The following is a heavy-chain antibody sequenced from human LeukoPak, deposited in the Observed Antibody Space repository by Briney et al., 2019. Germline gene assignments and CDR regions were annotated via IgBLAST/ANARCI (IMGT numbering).Heavy chain of an antibody. J-gene: IGHJ4*02. CDR2: IYPRDSDA. V-gene: IGHV5-51*01. CDR3: ARRGGGDYDDNLDH. CDR1: GYSFTSYW. Sequence: GESLKISCKGSGYSFTSYWIDWVRQMPGKGLEWMGTIYPRDSDARYSPTFQGQVTISVDKSINTAYLQWSSLKAPDTAIYYCARRGGGDYDDNLDHWGQGTLLTVSS. D-gene: IGHD4-17*01.